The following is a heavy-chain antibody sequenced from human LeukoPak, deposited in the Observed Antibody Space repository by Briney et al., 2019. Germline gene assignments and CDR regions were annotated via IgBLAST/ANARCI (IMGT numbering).Heavy chain of an antibody. D-gene: IGHD6-13*01. CDR3: ARVKDSSSFAY. V-gene: IGHV4-59*01. CDR1: GGSISSYY. J-gene: IGHJ4*02. CDR2: IYYSGST. Sequence: SETLSLTCTVPGGSISSYYWSWIRQPPGKGLEWIGYIYYSGSTNYNPSLKSRVTISVDTSKNQFSLKLSSVTAADTAVYYCARVKDSSSFAYWGQGTLVTVSS.